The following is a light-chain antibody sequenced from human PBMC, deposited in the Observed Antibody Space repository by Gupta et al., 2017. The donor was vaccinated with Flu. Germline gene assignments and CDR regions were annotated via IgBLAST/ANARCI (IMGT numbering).Light chain of an antibody. V-gene: IGLV1-40*01. CDR1: RSNIGANND. CDR2: GNN. J-gene: IGLJ2*01. Sequence: QSVLTQPPAVSGAPVGHVTISCTGARSNIGANNDVHWYQQTPGAAPKLLIHGNNNRPSGVPDRFSGAKAGTSASLAINGLLAEDEADYYCTSFDNSLTAEVFGAGTQLTV. CDR3: TSFDNSLTAEV.